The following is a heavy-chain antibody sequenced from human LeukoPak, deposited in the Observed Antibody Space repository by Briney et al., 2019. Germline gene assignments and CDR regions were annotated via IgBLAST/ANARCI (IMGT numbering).Heavy chain of an antibody. CDR1: GYTFTGHY. CDR2: MNPDSGGA. Sequence: GASVKVSCKTSGYTFTGHYMHWVRQAPGQGPEWMGWMNPDSGGANYAQNFQGRVTMTRDTSISIAYMELSGLTSEDTAVYYCARGLLRELLGLDYWGQGTLVTVSS. J-gene: IGHJ4*02. D-gene: IGHD3-10*01. CDR3: ARGLLRELLGLDY. V-gene: IGHV1-2*02.